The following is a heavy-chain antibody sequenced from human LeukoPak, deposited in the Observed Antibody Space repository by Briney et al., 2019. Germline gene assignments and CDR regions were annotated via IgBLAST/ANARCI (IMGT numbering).Heavy chain of an antibody. J-gene: IGHJ4*02. D-gene: IGHD1-26*01. CDR1: GGSFSGYY. Sequence: SETLSLTCAVYGGSFSGYYWSWIRQPPGKGXEWIGEINHSGSANYNPSLKSRVTISVDTSKNQFSLKLSSVTAADTAVYYCARTNRVGATAPYWGQGTLVTVSS. CDR2: INHSGSA. V-gene: IGHV4-34*01. CDR3: ARTNRVGATAPY.